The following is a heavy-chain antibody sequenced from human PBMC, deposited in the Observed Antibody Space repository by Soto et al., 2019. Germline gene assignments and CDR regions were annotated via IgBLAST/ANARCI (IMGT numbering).Heavy chain of an antibody. J-gene: IGHJ6*02. Sequence: PGGSLRLSCAASGFTFSSYAMHWVRQAPGKGLEWVAVISYDGSNKYYADSVKGRFTISRDNSKNTLYLQMNSLRAEDTAVYYCARAHKSPFTILPDYYYYGMDVWGQGTTVTVSS. CDR2: ISYDGSNK. CDR1: GFTFSSYA. D-gene: IGHD3-3*01. CDR3: ARAHKSPFTILPDYYYYGMDV. V-gene: IGHV3-30-3*01.